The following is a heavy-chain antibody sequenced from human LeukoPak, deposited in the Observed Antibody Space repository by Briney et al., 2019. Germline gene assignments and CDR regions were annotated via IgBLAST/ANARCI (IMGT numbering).Heavy chain of an antibody. D-gene: IGHD4-11*01. CDR2: ISPNSGAT. Sequence: GASVKVSCKASGYTFTGYYIHWGRQTPGQGLEWMGWISPNSGATNYAQKFQGRVTMTRDTSISTAYMELSRLRSDDTAVYYCAKVLQYYYSGMHVLGQGTTVTVSS. J-gene: IGHJ6*02. CDR3: AKVLQYYYSGMHV. CDR1: GYTFTGYY. V-gene: IGHV1-2*02.